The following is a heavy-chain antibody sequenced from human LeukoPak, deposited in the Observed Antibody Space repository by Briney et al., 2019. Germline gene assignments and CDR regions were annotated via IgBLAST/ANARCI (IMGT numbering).Heavy chain of an antibody. V-gene: IGHV3-48*02. CDR1: GFTFSSYS. CDR2: ITTSRSII. J-gene: IGHJ4*02. CDR3: ALGGTGSRCYFDY. D-gene: IGHD3-16*01. Sequence: GGSLRLSCAVSGFTFSSYSMNWVRQAPGKGLEWVSYITTSRSIIYYADSVKGRFTISRDSAKNSLYLQMNSLRDEDTAVYYCALGGTGSRCYFDYWGQGTLVTVSS.